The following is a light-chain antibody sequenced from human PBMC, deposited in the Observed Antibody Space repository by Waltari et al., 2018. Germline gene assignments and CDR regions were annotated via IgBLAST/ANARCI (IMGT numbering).Light chain of an antibody. V-gene: IGKV1-9*01. CDR3: QQLKSYPYT. CDR1: QGISSY. Sequence: IQLTQSPSSLPASVGDRVTITCRASQGISSYLAWYQQRPGKAPKLLIVAASTLHTGVPSRFSGRESGTDFTLTISSLQTEDFATYYCQQLKSYPYTFGQGTKLEIK. J-gene: IGKJ2*01. CDR2: AAS.